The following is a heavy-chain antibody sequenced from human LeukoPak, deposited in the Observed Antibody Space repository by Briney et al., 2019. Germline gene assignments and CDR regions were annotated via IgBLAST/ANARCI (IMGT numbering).Heavy chain of an antibody. D-gene: IGHD4-23*01. Sequence: SETLSLTCAVYGGSFSGYYWSWIRQPPGKGLEWIGEINHSGSTNYNPSLKSRVTISVDTSKNQFSLKLSSVTAADTAVYYCASPGGNLAAGFDYWGQGTLVTVSS. V-gene: IGHV4-34*01. CDR1: GGSFSGYY. CDR2: INHSGST. J-gene: IGHJ4*02. CDR3: ASPGGNLAAGFDY.